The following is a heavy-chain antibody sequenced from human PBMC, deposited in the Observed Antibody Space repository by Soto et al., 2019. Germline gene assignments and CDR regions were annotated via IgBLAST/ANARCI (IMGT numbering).Heavy chain of an antibody. CDR2: ITYDGSNE. V-gene: IGHV3-30*03. D-gene: IGHD1-7*01. CDR3: ARDGIGGTVFRGYLDY. CDR1: GFTFSSYG. J-gene: IGHJ4*02. Sequence: PGGSLRLSCAASGFTFSSYGMPWVRQAPRKGLEWVAVITYDGSNEKYADSVKGRFTISRDNSKNTLYLQMNTLGAEDTAVYYCARDGIGGTVFRGYLDYWGRGTVVTVSS.